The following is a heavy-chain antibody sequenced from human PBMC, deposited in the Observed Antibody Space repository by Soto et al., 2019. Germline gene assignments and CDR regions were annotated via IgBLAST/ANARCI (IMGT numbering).Heavy chain of an antibody. D-gene: IGHD3-10*01. J-gene: IGHJ6*02. Sequence: QVQLQESGPGLVKPSQTLSLTCTVSGGSISSGGYYWSWIRQHPGKGLEWIGYIYYSGSTYYNPSLKSRVTMSVDTSKNQFSLKLSSVTAADTAVYYCARDSTPRYGSGSYYMGYYYYGMDVWGQGTTVTVSS. V-gene: IGHV4-31*03. CDR2: IYYSGST. CDR3: ARDSTPRYGSGSYYMGYYYYGMDV. CDR1: GGSISSGGYY.